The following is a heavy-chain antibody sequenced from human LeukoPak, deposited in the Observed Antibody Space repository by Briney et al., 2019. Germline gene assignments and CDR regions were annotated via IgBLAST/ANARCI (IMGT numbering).Heavy chain of an antibody. CDR2: IYTSGST. CDR1: GGSISSGSYY. V-gene: IGHV4-61*02. CDR3: ARDGFLESANWFDP. Sequence: SETLSLTCTVSGGSISSGSYYWSWIRQPAGKGLEWIGRIYTSGSTIYNPSLKSRVTISVDTSKNQFSLKLSSVTAADTAVYYCARDGFLESANWFDPWGRGTLVTVSS. J-gene: IGHJ5*02. D-gene: IGHD3-3*01.